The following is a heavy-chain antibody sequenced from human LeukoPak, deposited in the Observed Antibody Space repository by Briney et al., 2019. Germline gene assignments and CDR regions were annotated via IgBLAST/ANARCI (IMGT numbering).Heavy chain of an antibody. D-gene: IGHD4-11*01. CDR2: IKHSGGST. Sequence: ASVKVSCTASGDILNNYHIHWVRQAPGQGLEWMGIIKHSGGSTTYAQKSQGRLTMTRDTSTGTVNMELSSLTSEDTAVYYCARQVRPTVAGWFDPWGQGTLVTVSS. V-gene: IGHV1-46*02. J-gene: IGHJ5*02. CDR3: ARQVRPTVAGWFDP. CDR1: GDILNNYH.